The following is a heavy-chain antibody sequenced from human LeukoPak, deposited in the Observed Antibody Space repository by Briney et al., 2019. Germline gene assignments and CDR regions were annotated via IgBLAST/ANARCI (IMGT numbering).Heavy chain of an antibody. Sequence: ASVKVSCKASGYTFTIYDINWVRQAPGQGLEWVGWMNLNNGGTVYAQKFQGRVTMTRDTSTGTLYMELNSLRSEDTAVYYCARGAIFGVTPRGYGMDVWGQGTTVTVSS. V-gene: IGHV1-8*01. J-gene: IGHJ6*02. D-gene: IGHD3-3*01. CDR3: ARGAIFGVTPRGYGMDV. CDR2: MNLNNGGT. CDR1: GYTFTIYD.